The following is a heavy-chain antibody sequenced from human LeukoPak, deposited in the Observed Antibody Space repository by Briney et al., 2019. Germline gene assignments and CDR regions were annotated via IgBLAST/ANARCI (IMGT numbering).Heavy chain of an antibody. CDR3: ARGRLGYCGITGCFGFFDI. V-gene: IGHV4-38-2*02. Sequence: SETLSLTCSVSGGSIRSSFYWGWIRQPPGKGLEWIASISGSISYSDTYYNPSLKSRVTISVDSSKNQFSLKLSSVTAADTAVYYCARGRLGYCGITGCFGFFDIWGQGTMVTVSS. CDR1: GGSIRSSFY. CDR2: ISGSISYSDT. D-gene: IGHD2-2*01. J-gene: IGHJ3*02.